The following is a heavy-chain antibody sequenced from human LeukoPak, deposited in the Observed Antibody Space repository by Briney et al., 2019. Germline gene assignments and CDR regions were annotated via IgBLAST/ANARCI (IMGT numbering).Heavy chain of an antibody. J-gene: IGHJ6*02. Sequence: SETLSLTCAVYGGSFSGYYWSWIRQPPGKGLEWIGEINHSGSTNYNPSLKSRVTISVDTSKNQFSLKLSSVTAADTAVYYCASTPSNPGIAAAGPTIHYYYYGMDVWGQGTTVTVSS. CDR1: GGSFSGYY. CDR3: ASTPSNPGIAAAGPTIHYYYYGMDV. D-gene: IGHD6-13*01. V-gene: IGHV4-34*01. CDR2: INHSGST.